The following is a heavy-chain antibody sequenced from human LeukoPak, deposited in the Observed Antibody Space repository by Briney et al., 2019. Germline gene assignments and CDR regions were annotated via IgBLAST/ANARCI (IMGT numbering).Heavy chain of an antibody. Sequence: PGRSLRLSCAASGFTFSSYAMHWVRQAPGKGLDWVAVISYDGSNKYYADSLKGRFTISRDNSKTTLYMQMNRLRAEDTAVYYCERDDQMGYVWGSYRPWPLYWGQGTLVTVSS. CDR3: ERDDQMGYVWGSYRPWPLY. CDR2: ISYDGSNK. D-gene: IGHD3-16*02. CDR1: GFTFSSYA. V-gene: IGHV3-30*04. J-gene: IGHJ4*02.